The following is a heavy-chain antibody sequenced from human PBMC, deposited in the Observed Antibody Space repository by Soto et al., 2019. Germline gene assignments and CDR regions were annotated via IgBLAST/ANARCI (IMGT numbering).Heavy chain of an antibody. V-gene: IGHV1-69*08. CDR1: GGTFSSYT. CDR2: IIPILGIA. J-gene: IGHJ4*02. CDR3: ARDPKVVPAAISLWFDY. Sequence: QVQLVQSGAEVKKPGSSVKVSCKASGGTFSSYTISWVRQAPGQGLEWMGRIIPILGIANYAQKFQGRVTITADKSTSTAYMELSSLRSEDTAVYYCARDPKVVPAAISLWFDYWGQGTLVTVSS. D-gene: IGHD2-2*02.